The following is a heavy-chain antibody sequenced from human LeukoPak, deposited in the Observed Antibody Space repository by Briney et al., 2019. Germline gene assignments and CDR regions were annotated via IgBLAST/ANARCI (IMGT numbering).Heavy chain of an antibody. D-gene: IGHD4-17*01. CDR3: AKTLHYGHFGKFDS. CDR2: ISSSAGST. V-gene: IGHV3-23*01. J-gene: IGHJ4*02. CDR1: GFNFSSYA. Sequence: GGSLRLSCVASGFNFSSYAMNWVRQAPGKGLEWVSAISSSAGSTYYVDSVKGRSTISRDNSKNTVYLQMNSLRAEDTAVYYCAKTLHYGHFGKFDSWGQGTLVTVSS.